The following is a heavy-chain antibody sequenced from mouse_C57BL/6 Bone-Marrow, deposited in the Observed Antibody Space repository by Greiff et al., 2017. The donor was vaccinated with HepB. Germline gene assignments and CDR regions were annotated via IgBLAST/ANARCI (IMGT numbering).Heavy chain of an antibody. J-gene: IGHJ3*01. D-gene: IGHD1-1*01. CDR2: IYPRGGNT. CDR1: GYTFTSYG. Sequence: QVQLQQSGAELARPGASVKLSCKASGYTFTSYGISWVKQRTGQGLEWIGEIYPRGGNTYYNEKFKGKATLTADKSSSTAYMELRSLTSEDSAVYFCSYGSSYGFAYWGQGTLVTVSA. CDR3: SYGSSYGFAY. V-gene: IGHV1-81*01.